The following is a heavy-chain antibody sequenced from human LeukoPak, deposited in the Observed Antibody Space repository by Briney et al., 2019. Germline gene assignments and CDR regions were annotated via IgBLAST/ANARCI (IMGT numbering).Heavy chain of an antibody. V-gene: IGHV1-2*02. CDR1: EYTFTGYY. Sequence: ASVKVSCKTSEYTFTGYYMHWVRQAPGQGLEWMGWISPNSGGTNCAQKCQGRVTMTSDTSISTAYMDPSRLRSDDTAVYYCARGKPTVYCGGDCYAFDYWGQGSLVTVSS. CDR3: ARGKPTVYCGGDCYAFDY. J-gene: IGHJ4*02. CDR2: ISPNSGGT. D-gene: IGHD2-21*02.